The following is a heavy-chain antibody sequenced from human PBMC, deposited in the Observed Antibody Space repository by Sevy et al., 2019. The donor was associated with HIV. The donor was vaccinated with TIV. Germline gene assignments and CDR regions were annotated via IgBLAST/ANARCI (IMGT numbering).Heavy chain of an antibody. J-gene: IGHJ4*02. Sequence: GGSLRLSCVASGINFKTYKINWVRQTPGKGLEWVSSISFSGNYIYYADFAKGRFTISRDNARNSLYLQMIRLTAEDTAVYYCATSSGWALDYWGQGTLVTVSS. CDR1: GINFKTYK. CDR3: ATSSGWALDY. D-gene: IGHD6-19*01. V-gene: IGHV3-21*01. CDR2: ISFSGNYI.